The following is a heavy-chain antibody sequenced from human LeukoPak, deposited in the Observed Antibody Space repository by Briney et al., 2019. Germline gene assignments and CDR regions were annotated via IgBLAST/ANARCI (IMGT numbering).Heavy chain of an antibody. V-gene: IGHV5-51*01. D-gene: IGHD3-22*01. Sequence: GESLKISCKGSGGSFTSYWIGWVRQMPGKGLEWMGIIYPGDSDTRYSPSFQGQVTISADKSISTAYLQWSSLKASDTAMYYCARLEGSITMIDPTPRLWFDPWGQGTLVTVSS. CDR1: GGSFTSYW. J-gene: IGHJ5*02. CDR2: IYPGDSDT. CDR3: ARLEGSITMIDPTPRLWFDP.